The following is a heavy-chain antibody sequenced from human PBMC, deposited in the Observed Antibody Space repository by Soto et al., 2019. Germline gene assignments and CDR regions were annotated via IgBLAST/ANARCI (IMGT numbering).Heavy chain of an antibody. J-gene: IGHJ5*02. Sequence: ASVKVSCKVSGYTLTELSMHWVRQAPGKGLEWMGGFDPEDGETIYAQKFQGRVTMTEDTSTDTAYMELSSLRSEDTAVYYCATYDFWSRYPVGDWLDPSGQGPLVTVSS. D-gene: IGHD3-3*01. CDR3: ATYDFWSRYPVGDWLDP. CDR1: GYTLTELS. V-gene: IGHV1-24*01. CDR2: FDPEDGET.